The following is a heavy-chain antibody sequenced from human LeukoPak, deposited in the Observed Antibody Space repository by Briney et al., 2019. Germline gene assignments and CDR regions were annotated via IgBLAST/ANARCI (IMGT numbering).Heavy chain of an antibody. Sequence: SETLSLTCTVSGGSISSYYWSWIRQPPGNGLEWIGYIYYSGSTNYNPSLKSRVTISVDTSKNQFSLKLSSVTAADTAVYYCARERGYYGSGSYLDYWGQGTLVTVSS. CDR1: GGSISSYY. CDR2: IYYSGST. CDR3: ARERGYYGSGSYLDY. J-gene: IGHJ4*02. D-gene: IGHD3-10*01. V-gene: IGHV4-59*01.